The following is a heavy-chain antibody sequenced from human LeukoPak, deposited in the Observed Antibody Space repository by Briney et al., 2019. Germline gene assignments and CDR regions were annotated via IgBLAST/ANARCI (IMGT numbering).Heavy chain of an antibody. D-gene: IGHD2-21*01. CDR3: AREGMIAGIPDY. J-gene: IGHJ4*02. Sequence: SETLSLTCTVSGVSISRYYWSWLRQPAGKGLEGVGRVYTSGSTNHNPSLKSRVTMSVYTSKYQISLKLSSVTAADAAVYYCAREGMIAGIPDYWGQGTLVTVSS. V-gene: IGHV4-4*07. CDR1: GVSISRYY. CDR2: VYTSGST.